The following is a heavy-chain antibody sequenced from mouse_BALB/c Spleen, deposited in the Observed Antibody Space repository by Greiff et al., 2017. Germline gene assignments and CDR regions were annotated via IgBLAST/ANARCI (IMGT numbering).Heavy chain of an antibody. Sequence: EVQLVESGGGLVQPGGSLKLSCAASGFTFSSYAMSWVRQTPEKRLEWVATISSGGSYTYYPDSVKGRFTISRDNAKNTLYLQMSSLRSEDTAMYYCARGSYDWFAYWGQGTLVTVSA. CDR1: GFTFSSYA. D-gene: IGHD2-3*01. CDR3: ARGSYDWFAY. CDR2: ISSGGSYT. J-gene: IGHJ3*01. V-gene: IGHV5-9-3*01.